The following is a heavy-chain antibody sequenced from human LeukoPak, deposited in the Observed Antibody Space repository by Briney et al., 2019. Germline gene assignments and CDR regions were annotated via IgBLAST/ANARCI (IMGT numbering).Heavy chain of an antibody. CDR2: IYYSGST. Sequence: SETLSLTCTVSGDSVTSISSYYWSWIRQPPGKGLEWIGYIYYSGSTNYNPSLKSRVTISVDTSKNQFSLKLSSVTAADTAVYYCARVRTPYGYYGMDVWGQGTTVTVSS. CDR3: ARVRTPYGYYGMDV. D-gene: IGHD3-10*01. J-gene: IGHJ6*02. CDR1: GDSVTSISSYY. V-gene: IGHV4-61*01.